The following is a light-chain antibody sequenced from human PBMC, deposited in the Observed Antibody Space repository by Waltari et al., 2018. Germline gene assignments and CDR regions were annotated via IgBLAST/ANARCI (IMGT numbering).Light chain of an antibody. CDR2: DVS. Sequence: QSALTQPRSVSGSPGQSVTISCTGTSSDVGGYNYVSWYQPHPGKAPKLMIDDVSKRPSGVPVRFSGSKSGNTASLTISGLQAEDEADYYCCSYAGSYTFYVFGTGTKVTVL. J-gene: IGLJ1*01. V-gene: IGLV2-11*01. CDR3: CSYAGSYTFYV. CDR1: SSDVGGYNY.